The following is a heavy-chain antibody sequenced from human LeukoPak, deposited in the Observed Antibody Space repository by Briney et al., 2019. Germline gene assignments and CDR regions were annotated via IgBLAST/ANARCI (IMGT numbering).Heavy chain of an antibody. Sequence: EGSLRLSCAASGFTISSYAMNWVRQAPGKGLEWVSYISSSSSPINYADSVKGRFTISRDNAKNSLYLQMNSLRDEDTAVYYCARDCRLNCARQPGFDSWGQGTLVTVSS. CDR2: ISSSSSPI. V-gene: IGHV3-48*02. CDR3: ARDCRLNCARQPGFDS. J-gene: IGHJ5*01. D-gene: IGHD1-1*01. CDR1: GFTISSYA.